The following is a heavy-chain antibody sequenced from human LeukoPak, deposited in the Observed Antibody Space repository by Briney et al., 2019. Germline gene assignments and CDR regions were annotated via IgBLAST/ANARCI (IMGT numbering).Heavy chain of an antibody. J-gene: IGHJ4*02. CDR3: ADLGYTD. Sequence: PGGPLRLSCKASGFSFSSSWMTWVRQAPGKGLEWVATIKNDGSDKYYVDSVKGRFTLSRDNAKSSLYLQMNSLRVEDTAVYYCADLGYTDGGQGTLVTVSS. D-gene: IGHD2-15*01. CDR1: GFSFSSSW. CDR2: IKNDGSDK. V-gene: IGHV3-7*01.